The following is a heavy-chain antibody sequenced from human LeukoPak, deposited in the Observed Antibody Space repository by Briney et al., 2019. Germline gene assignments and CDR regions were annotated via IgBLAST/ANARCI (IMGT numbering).Heavy chain of an antibody. CDR2: IRGKATSYAT. CDR3: TRSPNGLTGYYRPYYYYYMDV. V-gene: IGHV3-73*01. CDR1: GFTFSGSA. J-gene: IGHJ6*03. D-gene: IGHD3-9*01. Sequence: GGSLRLSCAASGFTFSGSAMHWVRQASGKGLKWVGGIRGKATSYATAYAASVKGRFTISRDDSKNTAYLQMNSLKTEDTAVYYCTRSPNGLTGYYRPYYYYYMDVWGKGTTVTVSS.